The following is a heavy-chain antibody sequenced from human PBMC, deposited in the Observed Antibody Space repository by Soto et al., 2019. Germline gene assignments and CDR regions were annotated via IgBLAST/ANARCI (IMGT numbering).Heavy chain of an antibody. CDR2: VRWDDEK. D-gene: IGHD5-12*01. Sequence: SGPTLVNPAHTLTLTCTFSGFSLNTGGMCLSWVRQPTGKALEWLAVVRWDDEKHFSTSLRNGISVSKDASGDRVVLTMANMDPADSGTYYCVRTHGGYTAYYGMDVWGTGTTVTVSS. J-gene: IGHJ6*04. V-gene: IGHV2-70*19. CDR3: VRTHGGYTAYYGMDV. CDR1: GFSLNTGGMC.